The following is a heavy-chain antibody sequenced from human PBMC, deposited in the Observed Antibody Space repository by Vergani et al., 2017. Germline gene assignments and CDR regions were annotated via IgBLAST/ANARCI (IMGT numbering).Heavy chain of an antibody. V-gene: IGHV3-30*03. Sequence: QVQLVESGGGVVQPGRSLRLSCAASGFTLSSYGMHWVRQAPGKGLEWVAVISYDGSNKYYADSVKGRFTISRDNSKNTLYLQMNSLRAEDTAVYYCAAHQWLGPVWGQGTLVTVSS. D-gene: IGHD6-19*01. J-gene: IGHJ4*02. CDR3: AAHQWLGPV. CDR2: ISYDGSNK. CDR1: GFTLSSYG.